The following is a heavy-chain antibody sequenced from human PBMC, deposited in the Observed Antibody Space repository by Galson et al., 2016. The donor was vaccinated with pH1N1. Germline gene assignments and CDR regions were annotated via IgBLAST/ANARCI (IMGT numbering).Heavy chain of an antibody. Sequence: SLRLSCAASGFTFSRYGMHWVRQAPGKGLEWVAAIHRSGSDKYYSDSVKGRHIISKDNSKNMLFLQMNSLRAEDTAVYYCARDIWREGYCCSISCSEFDYWGQGTLV. V-gene: IGHV3-33*01. D-gene: IGHD2-2*01. CDR1: GFTFSRYG. J-gene: IGHJ4*02. CDR3: ARDIWREGYCCSISCSEFDY. CDR2: IHRSGSDK.